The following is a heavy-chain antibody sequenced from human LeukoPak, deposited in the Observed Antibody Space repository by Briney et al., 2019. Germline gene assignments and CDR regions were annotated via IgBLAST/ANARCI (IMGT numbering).Heavy chain of an antibody. CDR1: GFTFSSYA. J-gene: IGHJ4*02. CDR2: ISGSGGST. CDR3: AKEGAVAGTNYFDY. Sequence: GGSLRLSCAASGFTFSSYAMSWVRQAPGKGLEWVSAISGSGGSTYYADSVKDRFTISRGNSKNALYLQMNSLRAEDTAVYYCAKEGAVAGTNYFDYWGQGTLVTVSS. V-gene: IGHV3-23*01. D-gene: IGHD6-19*01.